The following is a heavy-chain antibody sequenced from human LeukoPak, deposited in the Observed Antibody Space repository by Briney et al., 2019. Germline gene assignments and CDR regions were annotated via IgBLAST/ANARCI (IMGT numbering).Heavy chain of an antibody. J-gene: IGHJ4*02. Sequence: PSETLSLTCTVSGGSISSDDYYWSWIRQPPGKGLEWIGYIYYSGSTYYNPSLKSRVTISVDTSKNQFSLKLSSVTAADTAVYYCARIRCSYSYQDYWGQGTLVTVSS. D-gene: IGHD5-18*01. CDR1: GGSISSDDYY. CDR2: IYYSGST. V-gene: IGHV4-30-4*01. CDR3: ARIRCSYSYQDY.